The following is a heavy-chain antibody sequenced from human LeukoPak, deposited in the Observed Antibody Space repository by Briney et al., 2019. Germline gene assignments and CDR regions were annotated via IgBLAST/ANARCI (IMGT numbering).Heavy chain of an antibody. CDR2: INHSGST. CDR3: AREEEVLYYFDY. V-gene: IGHV4-34*01. Sequence: PSETLSLTCAVYGGSFSGYYWSWIRQPPGKGLEWIGEINHSGSTNYNPSLKSRVTISVDTSKNQFSLKLSSVTAADTAVYYCAREEEVLYYFDYWGQGTLVTVSS. CDR1: GGSFSGYY. J-gene: IGHJ4*02. D-gene: IGHD3-16*01.